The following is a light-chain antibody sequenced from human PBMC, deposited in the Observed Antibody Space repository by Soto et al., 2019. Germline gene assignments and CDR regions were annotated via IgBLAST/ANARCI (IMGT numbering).Light chain of an antibody. CDR3: QHYNSYSEA. CDR1: QTISNW. J-gene: IGKJ1*01. Sequence: DIQMTQSPSTLSASVGDRVTITCRASQTISNWLAFYQQKPGKAPKLLIYKASSLESGVPSRFSGSGSGTEFTLTISSLQPDDFATYYCQHYNSYSEAFGQGTKVDIK. V-gene: IGKV1-5*03. CDR2: KAS.